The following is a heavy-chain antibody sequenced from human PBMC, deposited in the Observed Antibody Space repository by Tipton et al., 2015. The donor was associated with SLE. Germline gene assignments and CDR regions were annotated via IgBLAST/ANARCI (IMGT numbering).Heavy chain of an antibody. D-gene: IGHD3-16*01. CDR1: GASINGYY. V-gene: IGHV4-59*01. Sequence: LRLSCTVSGASINGYYWNWFRQPPGRELEWIGYIYHSGSTNYNPSLKSRVTMSVDASKNQFSLKLSSVTTADTAVYYCARDLGAGWGGHWYFDLWGRGTLLTVSS. CDR3: ARDLGAGWGGHWYFDL. CDR2: IYHSGST. J-gene: IGHJ2*01.